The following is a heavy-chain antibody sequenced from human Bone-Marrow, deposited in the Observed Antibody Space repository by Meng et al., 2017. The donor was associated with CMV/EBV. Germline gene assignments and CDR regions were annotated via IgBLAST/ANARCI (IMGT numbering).Heavy chain of an antibody. V-gene: IGHV4-34*01. CDR2: INHSGST. CDR1: GSFSGYY. J-gene: IGHJ5*02. CDR3: ARSDIVVVPAAIGGTENP. Sequence: GSFSGYYWNWIRQPPGKGLEWIGEINHSGSTNYNPSLKSRVTISVDTSKNQFSLKLSSVTAADTAVYYCARSDIVVVPAAIGGTENPWGQGTLVTVSS. D-gene: IGHD2-2*02.